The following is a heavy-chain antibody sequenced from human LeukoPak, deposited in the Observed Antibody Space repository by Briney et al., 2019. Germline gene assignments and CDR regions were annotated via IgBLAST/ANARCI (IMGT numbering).Heavy chain of an antibody. Sequence: SVKVSRKASGGTFSSYAISWVRQAPGQGLEWMGGIIPIFGTANYAQKFQGRVTITADESTSTAYMELSSLRSEDTAVYYCAREVTRYCSSTSCFNWFDPWGQGTLVTVSS. J-gene: IGHJ5*02. CDR2: IIPIFGTA. CDR3: AREVTRYCSSTSCFNWFDP. CDR1: GGTFSSYA. V-gene: IGHV1-69*13. D-gene: IGHD2-2*01.